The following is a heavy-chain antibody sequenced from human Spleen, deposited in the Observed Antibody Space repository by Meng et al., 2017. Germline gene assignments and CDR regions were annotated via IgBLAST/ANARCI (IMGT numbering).Heavy chain of an antibody. V-gene: IGHV3-66*02. CDR2: IYSGGST. D-gene: IGHD3-22*01. CDR1: GFTVSSNY. CDR3: ARLGYDSSYDY. J-gene: IGHJ4*02. Sequence: GESLKISCAASGFTVSSNYMSWVRQAPGKGLEWVSVIYSGGSTYYADSVKGRFTISRDNSKNTLYLQMNSLRAEDTAVYYCARLGYDSSYDYWGQGTLVTVSS.